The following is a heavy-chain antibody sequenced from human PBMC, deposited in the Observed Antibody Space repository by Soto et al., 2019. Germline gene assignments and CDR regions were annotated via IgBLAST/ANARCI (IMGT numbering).Heavy chain of an antibody. CDR3: AKDGGDIVLMVYASLDY. Sequence: GGSLRLSCAASGFTFSSYGMHWVRQAPGKGLEWVAVISYDGSNKYYADSVKGRFTISRDNSKNTLYLQMNSLRAEDTAVYYCAKDGGDIVLMVYASLDYWGQGTLVTVSS. D-gene: IGHD2-8*01. V-gene: IGHV3-30*18. J-gene: IGHJ4*02. CDR1: GFTFSSYG. CDR2: ISYDGSNK.